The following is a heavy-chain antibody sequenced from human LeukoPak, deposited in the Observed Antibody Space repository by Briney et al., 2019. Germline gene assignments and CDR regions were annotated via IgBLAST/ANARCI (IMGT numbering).Heavy chain of an antibody. CDR3: AIMSYGDVGGY. D-gene: IGHD4-17*01. V-gene: IGHV3-9*01. CDR1: GFTFDEYA. Sequence: GGSLRLSCATSGFTFDEYAMHWVRQAPGKGLEWVSGINWNSGSIDYADSVKGRFTISRDNSKNTLYLQMNSLRAEDTAVYYCAIMSYGDVGGYWGQGTLVTVSS. J-gene: IGHJ4*02. CDR2: INWNSGSI.